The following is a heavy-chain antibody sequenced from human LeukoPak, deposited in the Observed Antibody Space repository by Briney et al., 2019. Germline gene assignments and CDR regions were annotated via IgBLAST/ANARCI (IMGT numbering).Heavy chain of an antibody. D-gene: IGHD4-17*01. Sequence: GASVKVSRKASGYTFSNYGITWVRQAPGQGLEWMAWISAYNTNTNYAQKLQGRVTMTTDTSTSTAYMELRSLRSDDTAVYYCARDSYGDANFDSWGQGTLVTVSS. CDR3: ARDSYGDANFDS. CDR2: ISAYNTNT. V-gene: IGHV1-18*01. J-gene: IGHJ4*02. CDR1: GYTFSNYG.